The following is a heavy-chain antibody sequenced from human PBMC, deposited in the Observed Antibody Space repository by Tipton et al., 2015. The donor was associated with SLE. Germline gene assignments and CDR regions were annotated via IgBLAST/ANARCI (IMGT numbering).Heavy chain of an antibody. CDR3: AREQQSDAFDI. D-gene: IGHD6-13*01. CDR1: GYSISSGYY. CDR2: IYHSGST. J-gene: IGHJ3*02. V-gene: IGHV4-38-2*02. Sequence: TLSLTCAVSGYSISSGYYWGWIRQPPGKGLEWIGSIYHSGSTYYNPSLKSRVTISVDTSKNQFSLKLSSVTAAGTAVYYCAREQQSDAFDIWGQGTMVTVSS.